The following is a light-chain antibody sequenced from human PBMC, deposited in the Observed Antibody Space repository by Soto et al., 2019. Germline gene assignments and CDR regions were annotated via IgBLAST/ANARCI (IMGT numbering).Light chain of an antibody. J-gene: IGLJ3*02. CDR3: SAWDDSLNGWV. CDR2: SND. Sequence: QSVLAQPPSASGTPGQRVSIYCSGSSSNIGTSSVNWYQHVPGAAPQLLIYSNDQRPLEVPDRFSGSKSGTSASLAISGLRSDDEGDYYWSAWDDSLNGWVFGGGTQLNVL. V-gene: IGLV1-44*01. CDR1: SSNIGTSS.